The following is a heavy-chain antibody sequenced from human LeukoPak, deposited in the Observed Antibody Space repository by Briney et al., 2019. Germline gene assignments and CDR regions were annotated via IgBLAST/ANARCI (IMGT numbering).Heavy chain of an antibody. Sequence: PGGSLRLSCVASGFNFNMFWMAWVRQAPGKGLEWVTNIKQDSSAKFYVGSVRGRFDIFRDNARKSVYLQMNSLRAEDTAVYYCAKSGSSWSYYFDYWGQGTLVTVSS. CDR3: AKSGSSWSYYFDY. CDR1: GFNFNMFW. CDR2: IKQDSSAK. D-gene: IGHD6-13*01. V-gene: IGHV3-7*01. J-gene: IGHJ4*02.